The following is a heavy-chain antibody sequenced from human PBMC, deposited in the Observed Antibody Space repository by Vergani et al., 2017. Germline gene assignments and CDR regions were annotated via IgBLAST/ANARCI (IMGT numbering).Heavy chain of an antibody. CDR3: ARDPGIAARPMGRYYYYYMDV. CDR2: IYTSGST. V-gene: IGHV4-4*07. J-gene: IGHJ6*03. D-gene: IGHD6-6*01. CDR1: GGSISSYY. Sequence: QVQLQESGPGLVKPSETLSLTCTVSGGSISSYYWSWIRQPAGKGLEWIGRIYTSGSTNYNPSLKSRVTMSVDTSKNQFSLKLSSVTAADTAVYYCARDPGIAARPMGRYYYYYMDVWGKGTTVTVSS.